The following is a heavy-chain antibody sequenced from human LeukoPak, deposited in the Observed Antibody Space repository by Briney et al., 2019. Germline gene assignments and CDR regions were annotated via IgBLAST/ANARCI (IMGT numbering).Heavy chain of an antibody. CDR3: ARGGTHHGFDY. D-gene: IGHD1-26*01. CDR1: GITLSNYA. J-gene: IGHJ4*02. CDR2: ISGSGGGT. Sequence: SGGSLRLSCAVSGITLSNYAMSWVRQAPGKGLEWVAGISGSGGGTHYADSVKGRFTISRDNPKNTLYLQMNNLRAGDTALYFCARGGTHHGFDYWGQGSLVTVSS. V-gene: IGHV3-23*01.